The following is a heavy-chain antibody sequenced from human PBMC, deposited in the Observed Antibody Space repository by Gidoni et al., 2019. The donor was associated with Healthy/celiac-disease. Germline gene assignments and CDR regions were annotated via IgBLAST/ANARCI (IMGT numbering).Heavy chain of an antibody. CDR3: ARDLGSSGWYSWFDP. Sequence: EVQLVESGGGLVQPGGSLRLACAASGFTVGSNYMSWVRQAPGKGLEWVAVIYSGGSTYYADSVKGRFTISRDNSKNTLYLQMNSLRAEDTAVYYCARDLGSSGWYSWFDPWGQGTLVTVSS. CDR2: IYSGGST. D-gene: IGHD6-19*01. V-gene: IGHV3-66*02. CDR1: GFTVGSNY. J-gene: IGHJ5*02.